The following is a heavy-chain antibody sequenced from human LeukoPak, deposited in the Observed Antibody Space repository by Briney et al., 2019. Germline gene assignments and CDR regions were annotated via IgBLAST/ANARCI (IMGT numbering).Heavy chain of an antibody. J-gene: IGHJ3*02. D-gene: IGHD2-2*01. CDR2: MNPNSGNT. CDR1: GYTFTSYD. Sequence: ASVKDSCKASGYTFTSYDINWVRQATGQGLEWMGWMNPNSGNTGYAQKFQGRVTITRNTSISTAYMELSSLRSEDTAVYYCARGWGREYCSSTSCYLDAFDIWGQGTMVTVSS. V-gene: IGHV1-8*03. CDR3: ARGWGREYCSSTSCYLDAFDI.